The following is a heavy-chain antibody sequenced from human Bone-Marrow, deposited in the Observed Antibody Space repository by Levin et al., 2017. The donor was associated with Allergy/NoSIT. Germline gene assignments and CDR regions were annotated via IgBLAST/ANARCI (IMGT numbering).Heavy chain of an antibody. J-gene: IGHJ4*02. D-gene: IGHD5-12*01. V-gene: IGHV3-33*01. CDR3: ARDLPHANSGYDVFVSF. Sequence: LSLTCAASGFTFSSYGMHWVRQAPGKGLEWVAVIWYDGSNKYYADSVKGRFTISRDNSKNTLYLQMNSLRAEDTAVYYCARDLPHANSGYDVFVSFWGQGTLVTVSS. CDR2: IWYDGSNK. CDR1: GFTFSSYG.